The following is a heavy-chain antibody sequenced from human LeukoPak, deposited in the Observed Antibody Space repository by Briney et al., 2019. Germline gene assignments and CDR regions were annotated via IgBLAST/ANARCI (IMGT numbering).Heavy chain of an antibody. J-gene: IGHJ4*02. D-gene: IGHD4-17*01. Sequence: GGSLRLSCAASGFTFSSYEMNWVRQAPGKGLEWVSYISSSGSTVYYADSVKGRFSISRDNAKNSLYLQMNSLRAEDTAVYYCARAFSTTAFDYWGQGTLVTVSS. CDR2: ISSSGSTV. CDR3: ARAFSTTAFDY. V-gene: IGHV3-48*03. CDR1: GFTFSSYE.